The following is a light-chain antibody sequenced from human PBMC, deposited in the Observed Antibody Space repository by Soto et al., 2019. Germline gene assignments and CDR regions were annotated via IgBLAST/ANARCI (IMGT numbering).Light chain of an antibody. V-gene: IGKV1-6*01. CDR2: GAT. Sequence: IQMTQSPSSLAASVGDRVTITCRASQGIRNNLNWYQQKPGKAPNLLIYGATTLQSGVPSRFSGSRSGTDFTLTISSLQPEDFATYYCLQDYNYPWTFGQGTKVDIK. CDR1: QGIRNN. J-gene: IGKJ1*01. CDR3: LQDYNYPWT.